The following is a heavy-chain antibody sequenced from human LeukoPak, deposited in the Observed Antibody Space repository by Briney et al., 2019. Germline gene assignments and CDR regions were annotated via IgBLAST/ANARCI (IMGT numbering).Heavy chain of an antibody. CDR2: ISSSSSYI. CDR1: AFTLSSYS. V-gene: IGHV3-21*01. J-gene: IGHJ4*02. Sequence: GGSLTLSCAASAFTLSSYSMNWVRQAPGEGLEWVSSISSSSSYIHYADSVKGRFTISRDNAKNSLYLQMNSLRGEDTAVYYCASSPGNYIDYWGQGTLVTVSS. CDR3: ASSPGNYIDY. D-gene: IGHD1-26*01.